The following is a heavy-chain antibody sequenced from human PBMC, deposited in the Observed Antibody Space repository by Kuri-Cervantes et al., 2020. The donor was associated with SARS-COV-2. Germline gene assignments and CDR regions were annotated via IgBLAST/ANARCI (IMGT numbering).Heavy chain of an antibody. V-gene: IGHV3-30-3*01. Sequence: GGSLRLSCAASGFTFSSYAMHWVRQAPGKGLEWVAVISYDRSNKYYADPVKGRFTISRDNSKNTLYLQMNSLRAEDTAVYYCARDGVHYYDSSGYYYGPFDYWGQGTLVTVSS. CDR1: GFTFSSYA. J-gene: IGHJ4*02. D-gene: IGHD3-22*01. CDR2: ISYDRSNK. CDR3: ARDGVHYYDSSGYYYGPFDY.